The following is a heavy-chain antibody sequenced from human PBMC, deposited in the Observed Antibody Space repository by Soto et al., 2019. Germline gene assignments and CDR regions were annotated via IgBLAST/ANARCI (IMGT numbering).Heavy chain of an antibody. D-gene: IGHD1-20*01. Sequence: APMKVSCKASGYSFTQYVIHLVRQAPGQRLEWMGWINAGNSNTKYSQKFQGRVTITRDTSASTAYMELSSPRSEYTAVYYCARGITLPTPLDYWGQGTLVTVSS. CDR2: INAGNSNT. CDR3: ARGITLPTPLDY. V-gene: IGHV1-3*01. J-gene: IGHJ4*02. CDR1: GYSFTQYV.